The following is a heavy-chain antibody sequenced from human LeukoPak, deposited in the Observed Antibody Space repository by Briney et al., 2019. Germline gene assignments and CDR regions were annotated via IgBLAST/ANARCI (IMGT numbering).Heavy chain of an antibody. CDR2: ISSNGGST. V-gene: IGHV3-23*01. D-gene: IGHD3-22*01. J-gene: IGHJ4*02. CDR1: GFTFSNYG. Sequence: GGSLRLSCAGSGFTFSNYGMHWVRQAPGKGLEWVSVISSNGGSTYYADSVKGRFTISRDSSKNTLYLQMNSLRAEDTAIYYCTRQPYDSTGQGVYWGQGTLVTVSS. CDR3: TRQPYDSTGQGVY.